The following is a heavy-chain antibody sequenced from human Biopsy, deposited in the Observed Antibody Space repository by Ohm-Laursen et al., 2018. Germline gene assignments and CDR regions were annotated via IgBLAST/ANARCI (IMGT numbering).Heavy chain of an antibody. J-gene: IGHJ6*02. CDR1: GFSVSSYD. CDR3: ARDSSRRAREGGMDV. V-gene: IGHV3-21*01. CDR2: ISETSSHI. Sequence: SLRLSCAASGFSVSSYDMNWVRQAPGKGLEWISYISETSSHIYDADSVRGRFTVARDIAKNSLYLQLNSLRVEDTAVSYCARDSSRRAREGGMDVWGQGTTVTVSS. D-gene: IGHD6-6*01.